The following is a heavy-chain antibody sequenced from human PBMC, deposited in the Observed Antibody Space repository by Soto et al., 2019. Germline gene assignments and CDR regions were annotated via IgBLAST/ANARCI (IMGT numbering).Heavy chain of an antibody. Sequence: ASVKVSCKASGYTFNFYGITWAQQAPGQGLEWMGWISGFNGNTNYAADLQGRVTMTTDTSTSTAYMELRGLRSDDTAVYYCARIGVSSGHESPDFDSWGQGTLVTVSS. D-gene: IGHD3-16*01. CDR1: GYTFNFYG. CDR3: ARIGVSSGHESPDFDS. J-gene: IGHJ4*02. CDR2: ISGFNGNT. V-gene: IGHV1-18*01.